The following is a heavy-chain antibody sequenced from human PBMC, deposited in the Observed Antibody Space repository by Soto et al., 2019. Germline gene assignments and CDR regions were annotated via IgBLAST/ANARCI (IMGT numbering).Heavy chain of an antibody. CDR3: ASSWGVVVAAKCSHAFDI. Sequence: ASVKVSCKASGGTFSSYTISWVRQAPGQGLEWMGRIIPTLGIANYAQKFQGRVTITADKSTSTAYMELSSLRSEDTAVYYCASSWGVVVAAKCSHAFDIWGQGTMVTVSS. J-gene: IGHJ3*02. CDR2: IIPTLGIA. CDR1: GGTFSSYT. D-gene: IGHD2-15*01. V-gene: IGHV1-69*02.